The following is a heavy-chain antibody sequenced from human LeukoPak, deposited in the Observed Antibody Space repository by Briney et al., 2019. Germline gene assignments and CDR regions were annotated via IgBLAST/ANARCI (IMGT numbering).Heavy chain of an antibody. CDR1: GGSFSGYY. CDR3: ARRPGRGSSWYNWFDP. D-gene: IGHD6-13*01. V-gene: IGHV4-34*01. CDR2: INHSGST. Sequence: SETLSLTCAVHGGSFSGYYWSWIRQPPGKGLEWIGEINHSGSTNYNPSLKSRVTISVDTSKNQFSLKLSSVTAADTAVCYCARRPGRGSSWYNWFDPWGRGTLVTVSS. J-gene: IGHJ5*02.